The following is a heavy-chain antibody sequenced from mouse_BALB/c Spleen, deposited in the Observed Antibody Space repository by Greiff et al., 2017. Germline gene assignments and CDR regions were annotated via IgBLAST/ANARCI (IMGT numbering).Heavy chain of an antibody. CDR3: ALYYGNPPFAY. CDR1: GYSITSDYA. D-gene: IGHD2-1*01. CDR2: ISYSGST. Sequence: EVKLVESGPGLVKPSQSLSLTCTVTGYSITSDYAWNWIRQFPGNKLEWMGYISYSGSTSYNPSLKSRISITRDTSKNQFFLQLNSVTTEDTATYYCALYYGNPPFAYWGQGTLVTVSA. V-gene: IGHV3-2*02. J-gene: IGHJ3*01.